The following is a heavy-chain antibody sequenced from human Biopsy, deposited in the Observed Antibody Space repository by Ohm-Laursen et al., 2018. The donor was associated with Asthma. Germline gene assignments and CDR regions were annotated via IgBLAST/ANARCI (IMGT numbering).Heavy chain of an antibody. Sequence: SSVKVSCKISGYSLTDLSTHWVRQAPGQGLEWMGGHDHEEGGTVNARRFQGRVTMTEDTSTDTAYMELSSLSSDDTAVYYCASDFPKDYVRYNFQFWGQGALATVSS. CDR3: ASDFPKDYVRYNFQF. CDR2: HDHEEGGT. J-gene: IGHJ4*02. D-gene: IGHD4-17*01. V-gene: IGHV1-24*01. CDR1: GYSLTDLS.